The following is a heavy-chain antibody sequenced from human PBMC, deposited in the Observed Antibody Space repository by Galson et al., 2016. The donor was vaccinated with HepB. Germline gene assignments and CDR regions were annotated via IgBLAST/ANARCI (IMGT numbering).Heavy chain of an antibody. V-gene: IGHV1-24*01. D-gene: IGHD3-22*01. CDR1: EYNLDELA. Sequence: SVKVSCKVSEYNLDELAIHWVRQPPGKGLEWMGGFNPEDDEMVYAQNFQDRVTMTEDTSTDTAYMLLSGLRSDDSAIYFCATGIFLESSGFFYNFDYWGQGALVTVSS. CDR3: ATGIFLESSGFFYNFDY. CDR2: FNPEDDEM. J-gene: IGHJ4*02.